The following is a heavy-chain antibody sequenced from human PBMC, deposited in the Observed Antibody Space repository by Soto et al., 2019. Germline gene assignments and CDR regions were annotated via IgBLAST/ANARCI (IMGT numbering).Heavy chain of an antibody. CDR1: GGSISSCAYY. D-gene: IGHD1-7*01. J-gene: IGHJ3*02. CDR3: ARVTGTFGDAFDI. CDR2: IYYSGRT. V-gene: IGHV4-31*03. Sequence: QVQLQESGPGLVKPSQTLSLTCTVSGGSISSCAYYWSWIRQHPGKGLEWIGYIYYSGRTDYNPSVKRRVTISVDKSKHQFSLKLTSVTAADTAVYYCARVTGTFGDAFDIWGQGTMVTVSS.